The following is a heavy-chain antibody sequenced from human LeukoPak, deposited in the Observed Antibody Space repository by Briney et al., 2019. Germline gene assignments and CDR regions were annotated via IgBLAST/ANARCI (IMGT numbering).Heavy chain of an antibody. CDR2: IYYSGST. J-gene: IGHJ4*02. CDR3: ARAGHYYDILTGYYGLDY. V-gene: IGHV4-59*01. D-gene: IGHD3-9*01. Sequence: SETLSLTCTVSGGSISNYYWSWIRQPPGKGLEWIGYIYYSGSTNYNSSLKSRVTISVDTSKNQFSLKLSSVTAADTAVYYCARAGHYYDILTGYYGLDYWGQGTLVTVSS. CDR1: GGSISNYY.